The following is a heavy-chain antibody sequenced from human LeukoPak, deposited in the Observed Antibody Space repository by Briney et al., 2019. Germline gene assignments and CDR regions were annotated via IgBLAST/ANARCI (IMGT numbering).Heavy chain of an antibody. J-gene: IGHJ3*02. CDR2: IWYDGSNK. D-gene: IGHD2-2*01. V-gene: IGHV3-33*01. Sequence: GGSLRLSCAASGFTFSTYGLPWVRQAPGKGVEWVALIWYDGSNKYYADSVKGRFTISRDNSKNTLYLQMNSLRAEDTAVYYCARDLRYCSSASCSENGAFDIWGQGTMVTVSS. CDR1: GFTFSTYG. CDR3: ARDLRYCSSASCSENGAFDI.